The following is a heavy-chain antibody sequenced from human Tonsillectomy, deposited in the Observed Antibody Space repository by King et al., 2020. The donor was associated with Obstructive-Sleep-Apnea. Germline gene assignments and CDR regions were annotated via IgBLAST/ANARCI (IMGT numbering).Heavy chain of an antibody. Sequence: VQLVESGGGLVQPEGSVRLSCAASGFNVSSNYMSWVRQAPGKGLEWVSVIYIGGTTYYADSVKGRFTISRDNSKKTLHLQMNSLRAEDTALYYCARAPFIWTDYDQSWYFDLWGRGTQVTVSS. J-gene: IGHJ2*01. D-gene: IGHD3/OR15-3a*01. CDR2: IYIGGTT. V-gene: IGHV3-66*01. CDR1: GFNVSSNY. CDR3: ARAPFIWTDYDQSWYFDL.